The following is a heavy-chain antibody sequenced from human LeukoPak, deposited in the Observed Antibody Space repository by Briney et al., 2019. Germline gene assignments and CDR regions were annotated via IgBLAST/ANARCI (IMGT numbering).Heavy chain of an antibody. CDR1: GFTFSSYS. V-gene: IGHV3-21*01. Sequence: PGGSLRLSCAASGFTFSSYSMNWVRQTPGKGLEWVSSISSSSSYIYYADSVKGRFTISRDNAKNSLYLQMNSLRAEDTAVYYCARIRGSYYTIYYYYGMDVWGQGTTVTVSS. D-gene: IGHD1-26*01. J-gene: IGHJ6*02. CDR3: ARIRGSYYTIYYYYGMDV. CDR2: ISSSSSYI.